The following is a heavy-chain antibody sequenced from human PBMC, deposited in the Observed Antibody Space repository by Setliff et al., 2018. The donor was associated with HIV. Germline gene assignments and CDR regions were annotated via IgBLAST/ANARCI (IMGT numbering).Heavy chain of an antibody. D-gene: IGHD3-22*01. CDR1: GFTFSNYW. CDR2: IKLDGNEK. J-gene: IGHJ1*01. Sequence: PGGSLRLSCAASGFTFSNYWMSWVRQAPGKGLEWVASIKLDGNEKYYVDSVKGRFTISRDDLKNSLYLQMNSLRVEDTAVYYCARGSYYDSSGHTLVDFQHWGQGTLVTVSS. V-gene: IGHV3-7*01. CDR3: ARGSYYDSSGHTLVDFQH.